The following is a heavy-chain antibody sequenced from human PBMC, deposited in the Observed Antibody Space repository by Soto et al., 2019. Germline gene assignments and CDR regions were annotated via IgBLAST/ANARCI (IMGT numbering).Heavy chain of an antibody. CDR2: IWYDGSNK. CDR3: ASENYYDSSGYYHPFAIEAGYFQH. D-gene: IGHD3-22*01. CDR1: GFTFSSYG. J-gene: IGHJ1*01. V-gene: IGHV3-33*01. Sequence: QVQLVESGGGVVQPGRSLRLSCAASGFTFSSYGMHWVRQAPGKGLEWVAVIWYDGSNKYYADSVKGRFTISRDNSKNTLYLQMNSLRAEDTAVYYCASENYYDSSGYYHPFAIEAGYFQHWGQGTLVTVSS.